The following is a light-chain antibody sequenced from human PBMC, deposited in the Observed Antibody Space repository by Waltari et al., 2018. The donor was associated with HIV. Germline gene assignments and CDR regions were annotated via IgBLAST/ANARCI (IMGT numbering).Light chain of an antibody. V-gene: IGLV1-44*01. J-gene: IGLJ3*02. CDR1: SSNIGSNT. Sequence: QSVLTQPPSASGTPGQRVTISCSGSSSNIGSNTVNWYQQLPGTSPKHLIDSKKKRPSGVPDRFSGSKSGTAASLAISGLQSEDEADYYCAAWDDSLNGGVFGGGTKLTVL. CDR2: SKK. CDR3: AAWDDSLNGGV.